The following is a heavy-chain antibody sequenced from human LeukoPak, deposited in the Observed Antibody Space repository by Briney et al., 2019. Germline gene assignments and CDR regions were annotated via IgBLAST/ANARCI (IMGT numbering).Heavy chain of an antibody. V-gene: IGHV3-64*01. CDR1: GFTFSSYA. Sequence: GGSLRLSCAASGFTFSSYAMHWVRQAPGKGLEYVSAISSNGGSTYYANSVKGRFTISRDNSKNTLYLQMGSLRAEDTAVYYCARGGNYYGSGSYYKAVDYWGQGTLVTVSS. J-gene: IGHJ4*02. D-gene: IGHD3-10*01. CDR2: ISSNGGST. CDR3: ARGGNYYGSGSYYKAVDY.